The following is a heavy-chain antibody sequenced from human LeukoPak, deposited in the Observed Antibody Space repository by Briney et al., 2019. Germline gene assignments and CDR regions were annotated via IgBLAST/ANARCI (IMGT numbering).Heavy chain of an antibody. Sequence: GGSLRLSCAASGFTVSTNYMSWVRQAPGKGLEWVSAIYSGGSTFYADSVKGRFTISRDNSKNTLYLQMNSLRAEDTAVYYCAKENSPSVAGEGYYFDYWGQGTLVTVSS. CDR1: GFTVSTNY. V-gene: IGHV3-53*01. J-gene: IGHJ4*02. D-gene: IGHD6-19*01. CDR3: AKENSPSVAGEGYYFDY. CDR2: IYSGGST.